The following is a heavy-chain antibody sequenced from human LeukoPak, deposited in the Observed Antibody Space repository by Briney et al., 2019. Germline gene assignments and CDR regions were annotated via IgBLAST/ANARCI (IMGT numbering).Heavy chain of an antibody. J-gene: IGHJ5*02. Sequence: PSETLSLTCTVSGGSVSSYYWSWIRQPPGKGLEWIGYIYYSGSTNYNPSLKSRVTISVDTSKNQFSLKLSSVTAADTAVYHCARGGLTTVTDWFDPWGQGTLVTVSS. CDR3: ARGGLTTVTDWFDP. V-gene: IGHV4-59*02. CDR1: GGSVSSYY. D-gene: IGHD4-17*01. CDR2: IYYSGST.